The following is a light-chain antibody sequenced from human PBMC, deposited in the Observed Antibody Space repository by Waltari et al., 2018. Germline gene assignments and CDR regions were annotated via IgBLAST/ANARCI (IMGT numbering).Light chain of an antibody. CDR3: SSYTTGRTYV. J-gene: IGLJ1*01. V-gene: IGLV2-14*03. CDR1: DPDIGRPHF. CDR2: DVN. Sequence: QSALTQPASVSGSPGPSIAISCTGTDPDIGRPHFVSWYRQRPGQVPKLIIYDVNSRLSGISSRFSGSKFGNTASLTISGLQTEDEAVYYCSSYTTGRTYVFGTGTKVTVL.